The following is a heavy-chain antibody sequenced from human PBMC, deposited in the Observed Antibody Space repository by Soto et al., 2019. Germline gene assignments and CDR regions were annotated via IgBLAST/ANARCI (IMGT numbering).Heavy chain of an antibody. CDR1: GFKVTDYY. D-gene: IGHD3-3*01. CDR3: ARGEEVFLYYYMDV. J-gene: IGHJ6*03. V-gene: IGHV3-11*01. Sequence: QAQLVESGGGLVKPGGSLTLSCAVSGFKVTDYYMSWIRQAPGKGLDWVAMISRSGNTIHYADSVNGRFTISKDNAKNSLYLQMTSLSPEDTAVYYCARGEEVFLYYYMDVWGKGTTVIVSS. CDR2: ISRSGNTI.